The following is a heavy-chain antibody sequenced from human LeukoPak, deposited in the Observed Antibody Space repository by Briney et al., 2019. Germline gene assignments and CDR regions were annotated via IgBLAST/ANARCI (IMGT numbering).Heavy chain of an antibody. D-gene: IGHD3-22*01. CDR3: ARVAGDYDFSGYHDAFDF. J-gene: IGHJ3*01. Sequence: EASVKVSCKASGYTFTSYGISWVRPAPGQGLEWMGWISAYNGNTNYAQKLQGRVTMTTDTSTSTAYMELRSLRSDDTAVYYCARVAGDYDFSGYHDAFDFWGQGTMVTVSS. CDR2: ISAYNGNT. V-gene: IGHV1-18*01. CDR1: GYTFTSYG.